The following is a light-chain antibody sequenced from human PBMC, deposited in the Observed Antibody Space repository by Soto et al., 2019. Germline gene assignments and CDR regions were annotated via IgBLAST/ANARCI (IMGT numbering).Light chain of an antibody. CDR2: AAS. CDR3: QQHSHWPPWT. CDR1: QNVRTF. V-gene: IGKV3-11*01. J-gene: IGKJ1*01. Sequence: VVLRHSPATLSLSPLERATLSCMSSQNVRTFLDWYQQKPGQAPRLLIYAASNRATGIPDRFSGSGSGTDFTLTISSLEPEDFAVYYCQQHSHWPPWTFGQGTKVDIK.